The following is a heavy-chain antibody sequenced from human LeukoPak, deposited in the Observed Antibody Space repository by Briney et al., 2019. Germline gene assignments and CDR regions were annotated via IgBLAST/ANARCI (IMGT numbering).Heavy chain of an antibody. CDR2: ISAYNGNT. V-gene: IGHV1-18*01. J-gene: IGHJ6*02. D-gene: IGHD3-3*01. Sequence: ASVKVSCKASGGTFSSYAISWVRQAPGQGLEWMGWISAYNGNTNYAQKLQGRVTMTTDTSTSTAYMELRSLRSDDTAVYYCARSPVGGYDFWSGYYTTLYYYYGMDVWGQGTTVTVS. CDR3: ARSPVGGYDFWSGYYTTLYYYYGMDV. CDR1: GGTFSSYA.